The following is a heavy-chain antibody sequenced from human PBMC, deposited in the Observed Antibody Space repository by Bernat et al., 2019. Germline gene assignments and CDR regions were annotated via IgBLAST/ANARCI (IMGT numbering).Heavy chain of an antibody. J-gene: IGHJ3*02. Sequence: QVQLQESGPGLVKPSETLSLTCTVSAGSISSNNYFWGWIREPPGKGLEWIGSVYSSGSTYYNPSLKGRVTISVDTATNQFSLTLSSVTAAETVVYYCATTWRARYYYGSSGYYGWDAFDSWGQGTMVTVSS. CDR1: AGSISSNNYF. V-gene: IGHV4-39*01. CDR3: ATTWRARYYYGSSGYYGWDAFDS. CDR2: VYSSGST. D-gene: IGHD3-22*01.